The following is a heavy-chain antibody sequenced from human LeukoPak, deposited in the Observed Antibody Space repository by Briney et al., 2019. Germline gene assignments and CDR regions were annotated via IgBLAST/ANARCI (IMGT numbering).Heavy chain of an antibody. D-gene: IGHD3-10*01. CDR3: TKWSGFGDD. CDR1: GFTFSSNS. J-gene: IGHJ4*02. V-gene: IGHV3-23*01. Sequence: GGSLRLAWAASGFTFSSNSMTWVRQTPGKGREWVSGISGSGDSTFYADSVKGRFTISRDNSRNTLYLQMSSLRPEDTAVYYCTKWSGFGDDWGQGTLVTVSS. CDR2: ISGSGDST.